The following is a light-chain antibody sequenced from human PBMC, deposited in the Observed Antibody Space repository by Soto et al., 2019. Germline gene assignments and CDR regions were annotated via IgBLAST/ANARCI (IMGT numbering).Light chain of an antibody. J-gene: IGKJ5*01. V-gene: IGKV1-39*01. CDR3: QQYTSSLIT. CDR2: AAS. Sequence: DIQMTQSPSSPSASVGDRVTITCRASQSISSYLNWYQQKPGKAPKLLIYAASSLQSGVPSRFSGSGSGTDFTLTISSLQPEDFAVYYCQQYTSSLITFGQGTRLEIK. CDR1: QSISSY.